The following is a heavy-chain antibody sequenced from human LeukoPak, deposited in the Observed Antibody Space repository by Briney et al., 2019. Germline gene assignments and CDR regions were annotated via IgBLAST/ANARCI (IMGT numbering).Heavy chain of an antibody. V-gene: IGHV3-23*01. CDR1: GFTFSTYG. J-gene: IGHJ4*02. Sequence: GGSLRLSCAASGFTFSTYGMSWVRQAPGKGLEWVSGISGSSGSTYYADSVKGRFTISRDNSKNTLYLQMNSLRAEDTAVYYCAKDRRQQWPVAFDYWGQGTLVTVSS. CDR2: ISGSSGST. D-gene: IGHD6-19*01. CDR3: AKDRRQQWPVAFDY.